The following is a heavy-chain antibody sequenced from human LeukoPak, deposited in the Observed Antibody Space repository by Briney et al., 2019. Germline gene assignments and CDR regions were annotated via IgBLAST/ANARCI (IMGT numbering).Heavy chain of an antibody. V-gene: IGHV1-8*03. Sequence: ASVKVSCKXSGYTFTSYDINWARQATGQGLEWMGWMNPNSGNTGYLQKFQGRVTITRNTSISTAYMELSSLRSEDTAVYYCARGERDDYSKNFDYWGQGTLVTVSS. CDR1: GYTFTSYD. CDR3: ARGERDDYSKNFDY. D-gene: IGHD4-11*01. CDR2: MNPNSGNT. J-gene: IGHJ4*02.